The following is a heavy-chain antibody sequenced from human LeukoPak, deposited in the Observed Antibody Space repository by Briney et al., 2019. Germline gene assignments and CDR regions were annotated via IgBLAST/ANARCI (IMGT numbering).Heavy chain of an antibody. D-gene: IGHD3-10*01. CDR1: RYSFTSHW. J-gene: IGHJ4*02. CDR2: VNPDDSDT. V-gene: IGHV5-51*01. Sequence: GESLQISCQGSRYSFTSHWIGWVRQMPGKGLEWMGIVNPDDSDTIYSPSFQGQVTISADESITTAYLQWSSLKASDTAMYYCARLRWPRGGRSSFDYWGQGALVTVSS. CDR3: ARLRWPRGGRSSFDY.